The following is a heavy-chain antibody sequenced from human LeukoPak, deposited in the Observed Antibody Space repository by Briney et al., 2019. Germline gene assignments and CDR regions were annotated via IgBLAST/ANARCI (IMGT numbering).Heavy chain of an antibody. D-gene: IGHD3-22*01. CDR2: IEDSGST. V-gene: IGHV4-39*07. Sequence: SETLSLTCTVSGSSIHSRSHLWGWIRQPPGKGLEWIGSIEDSGSTYYNPSLKSRVTTSIYTSKNQFSLELTSVTAADTAVYYCARVDSYDRSGHFDPWGQGTLVIVSS. CDR3: ARVDSYDRSGHFDP. J-gene: IGHJ5*02. CDR1: GSSIHSRSHL.